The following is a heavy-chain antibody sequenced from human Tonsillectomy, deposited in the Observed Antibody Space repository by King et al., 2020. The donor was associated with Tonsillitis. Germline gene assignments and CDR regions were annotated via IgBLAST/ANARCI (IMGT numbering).Heavy chain of an antibody. CDR2: LTQDGSEK. V-gene: IGHV3-7*01. J-gene: IGHJ4*02. Sequence: QLVQSGGGLVQPGGSLRRSCAASGFTFSAYSMKWARPAPRKGLEYWASLTQDGSEKKYWDSVKGRFTISRDNAAKFLYLQMNSLRVEDTAVYYCARVGEGSSRDYWGQGTLVTVSS. CDR3: ARVGEGSSRDY. D-gene: IGHD3-16*01. CDR1: GFTFSAYS.